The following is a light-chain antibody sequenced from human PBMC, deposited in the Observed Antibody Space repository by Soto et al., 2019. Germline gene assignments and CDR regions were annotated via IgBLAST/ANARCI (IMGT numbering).Light chain of an antibody. CDR1: GSNIGSNA. Sequence: QSVLTQPPSASGTPVQRVTISCSGSGSNIGSNAVNWYQQLPGTAPKLLIYTNNQRPSGVPDRFSGSKSGTSGSLAISGLQSEDEADYYCAAWDDSLSSYAFGTGTKVTVL. V-gene: IGLV1-44*01. CDR2: TNN. CDR3: AAWDDSLSSYA. J-gene: IGLJ1*01.